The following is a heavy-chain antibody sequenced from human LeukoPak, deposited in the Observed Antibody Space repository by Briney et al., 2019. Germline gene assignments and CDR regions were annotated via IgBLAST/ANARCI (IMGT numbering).Heavy chain of an antibody. D-gene: IGHD5-12*01. CDR1: GFTFSKFG. CDR2: VWNDGSKN. J-gene: IGHJ4*02. CDR3: AKDWSLGYGCLDY. V-gene: IGHV3-33*06. Sequence: GGPLRLSCAASGFTFSKFGMHWVRQPPGKGLEWVALVWNDGSKNYYADSVKGRFTISRDNSKDTLYLLLNSLRAEDTAVYYCAKDWSLGYGCLDYWGQGTLVTVSS.